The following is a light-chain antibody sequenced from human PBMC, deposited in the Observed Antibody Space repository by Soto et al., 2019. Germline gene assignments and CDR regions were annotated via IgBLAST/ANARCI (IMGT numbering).Light chain of an antibody. CDR3: QQYNNWPPYT. Sequence: EIVMTQSPATLSVSPGERATLSCRASQSVSSNLAWYQQKPGQAPRLLIYGASTRATGIPARLSGRGSGTEFTLTISSLQSEDFAFYYCQQYNNWPPYTFGQGTKLELK. CDR2: GAS. CDR1: QSVSSN. V-gene: IGKV3-15*01. J-gene: IGKJ2*01.